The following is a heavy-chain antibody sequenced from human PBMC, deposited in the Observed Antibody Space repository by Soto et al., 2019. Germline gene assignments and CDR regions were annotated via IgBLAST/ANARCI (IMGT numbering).Heavy chain of an antibody. V-gene: IGHV1-69*08. CDR2: IIPILGTP. CDR3: TRDLIAASGDALDALDI. D-gene: IGHD7-27*01. CDR1: GGTFSSYT. J-gene: IGHJ3*02. Sequence: SVKVSCKASGGTFSSYTISWVRQAPGQGLEWMGRIIPILGTPNYAHKFQARIKITAGESTNTAYMELSSLRFEDTAMFYCTRDLIAASGDALDALDIWGPGTMV.